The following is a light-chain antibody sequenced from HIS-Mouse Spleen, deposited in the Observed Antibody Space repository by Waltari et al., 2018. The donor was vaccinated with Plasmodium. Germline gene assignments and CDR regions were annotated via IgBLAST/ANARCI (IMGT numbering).Light chain of an antibody. CDR3: CSYAGSSTWV. CDR2: EGS. CDR1: SRDVGTSNL. Sequence: QSALTQPASVSGSPGQSITLSCTGTSRDVGTSNLVSWYQQHPGKAPKLMIYEGSKRPSGVSNRFSGSKSGNTASLTISGLQAEDEADYYCCSYAGSSTWVFGGGTKLTVL. J-gene: IGLJ3*02. V-gene: IGLV2-23*01.